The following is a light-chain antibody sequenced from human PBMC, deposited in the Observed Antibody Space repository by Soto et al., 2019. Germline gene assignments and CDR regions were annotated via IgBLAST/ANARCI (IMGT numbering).Light chain of an antibody. J-gene: IGLJ1*01. CDR1: SSNIGAGYD. CDR2: GNS. CDR3: HSYDSSLSGYV. Sequence: QSVLTQPPSVSGAPGQRVTISCTGSSSNIGAGYDVNWYQQLPGTAPKLLIYGNSNRPSGVPDRFSGSKSGTSASLAITGLKAEDEADYYCHSYDSSLSGYVFGTGTKLTVL. V-gene: IGLV1-40*01.